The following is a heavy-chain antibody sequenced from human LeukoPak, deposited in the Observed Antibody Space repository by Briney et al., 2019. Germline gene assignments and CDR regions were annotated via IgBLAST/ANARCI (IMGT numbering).Heavy chain of an antibody. Sequence: GSLRLSCAASGFTFRSYGMSWVRQAPGKGLEWVSAISGSDGDTYYADSVKGRFTISRDNSKNTLYLQMNTLRAEDTAVYYCAKDGMATLYYFDYWGQGSLVTVSS. CDR1: GFTFRSYG. CDR3: AKDGMATLYYFDY. V-gene: IGHV3-23*01. CDR2: ISGSDGDT. D-gene: IGHD5-24*01. J-gene: IGHJ4*02.